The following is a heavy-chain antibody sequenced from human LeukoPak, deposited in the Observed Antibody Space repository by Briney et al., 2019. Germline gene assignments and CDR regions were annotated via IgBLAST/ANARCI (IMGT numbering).Heavy chain of an antibody. V-gene: IGHV3-23*01. CDR1: GFTFSSYA. CDR2: ISGSGGTT. CDR3: AKDREGLSSGYDLEYFDY. Sequence: GGSLRLSCAASGFTFSSYAMNWVRQAPGKGLESVSAISGSGGTTYYADSVKGRFTISRDNFKNTLFLQMNSLRAEDTAVYYCAKDREGLSSGYDLEYFDYWGQGTLVTVSS. J-gene: IGHJ4*02. D-gene: IGHD5-12*01.